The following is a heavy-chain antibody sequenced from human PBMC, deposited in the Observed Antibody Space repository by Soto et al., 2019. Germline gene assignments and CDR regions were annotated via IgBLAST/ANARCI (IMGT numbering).Heavy chain of an antibody. J-gene: IGHJ4*02. CDR1: GGSVSSGSYY. Sequence: SETLSLTCTVSGGSVSSGSYYWSWIRQPPGKGLEWIGYIYYSGSTNYNPSLKSRVTISVDTSKNQFSLKLSSVTAADTAVYYCARVEMATKIDYWGQGTLVIVSS. D-gene: IGHD5-12*01. V-gene: IGHV4-61*01. CDR3: ARVEMATKIDY. CDR2: IYYSGST.